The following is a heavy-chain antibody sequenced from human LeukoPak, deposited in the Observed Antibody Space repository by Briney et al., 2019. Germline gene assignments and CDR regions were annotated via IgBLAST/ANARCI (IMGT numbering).Heavy chain of an antibody. D-gene: IGHD4-23*01. V-gene: IGHV1-69*01. CDR3: ARGWLAETTVVTPYNF. J-gene: IGHJ4*02. CDR2: ITPIFGTA. Sequence: GASVKVSCKASGGTFRSNAISWVRQAPGQGLEWMGGITPIFGTANYAQKFQGRVTITAVESMSTAYMELRSLRSEDTAVYYCARGWLAETTVVTPYNFWGQGTLVTVSA. CDR1: GGTFRSNA.